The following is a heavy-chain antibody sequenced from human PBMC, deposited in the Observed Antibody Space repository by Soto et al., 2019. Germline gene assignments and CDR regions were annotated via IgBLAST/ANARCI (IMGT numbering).Heavy chain of an antibody. CDR2: ISSSGSTI. V-gene: IGHV3-48*03. CDR3: AKSGDYGDYGYFDY. CDR1: GFTFSSYE. D-gene: IGHD4-17*01. J-gene: IGHJ4*02. Sequence: VQLVESGGCLVQPGGSLRLSCAASGFTFSSYEMNWVRQAPGKGLEWVSYISSSGSTIYYADSVKGRFTISRDNAKNSLYLQMNSLRAEDTAVYYCAKSGDYGDYGYFDYWGQGTLVTVSS.